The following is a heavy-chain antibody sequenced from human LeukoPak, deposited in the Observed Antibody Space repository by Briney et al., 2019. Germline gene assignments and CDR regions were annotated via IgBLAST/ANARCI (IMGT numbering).Heavy chain of an antibody. CDR1: GFTFSSYA. CDR2: ISYVGSNK. Sequence: GGSLRLSCAASGFTFSSYAMHWVRQAPGKGLEWVAVISYVGSNKYYADSVKGRFTISRDNSKNTLYLQMNSLRAEDTAVYYCARDPGTGTAFDYWGQGTLVTVSS. D-gene: IGHD1-7*01. J-gene: IGHJ4*02. CDR3: ARDPGTGTAFDY. V-gene: IGHV3-30-3*01.